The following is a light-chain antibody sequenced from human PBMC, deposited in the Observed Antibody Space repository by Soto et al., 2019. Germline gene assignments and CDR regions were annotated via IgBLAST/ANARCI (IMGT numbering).Light chain of an antibody. CDR1: SSDVGGYNY. Sequence: QSALTQPASVSGSPGQSITISCTGTSSDVGGYNYVSWYQQHPGKATKLMIYDVSNRPSGVSDRFSGSKSGNTASLTISGLQAEDETDYYCISYTITSTLVFGGGTKLTVL. CDR2: DVS. CDR3: ISYTITSTLV. J-gene: IGLJ2*01. V-gene: IGLV2-14*01.